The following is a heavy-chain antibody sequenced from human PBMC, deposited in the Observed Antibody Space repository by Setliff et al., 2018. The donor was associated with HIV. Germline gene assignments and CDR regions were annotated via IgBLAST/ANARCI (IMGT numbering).Heavy chain of an antibody. J-gene: IGHJ3*02. CDR2: IIPIFGTA. CDR1: GGTFSSYA. Sequence: WASVKVSCKASGGTFSSYAISWVRQAPGQGLEWMGGIIPIFGTANYAQKFQGRVTITTDESTSTAYMELSSLRSEDTAVYYCARGPDDYGGDDGAFDIWGQGTMVTVSS. CDR3: ARGPDDYGGDDGAFDI. V-gene: IGHV1-69*05. D-gene: IGHD4-17*01.